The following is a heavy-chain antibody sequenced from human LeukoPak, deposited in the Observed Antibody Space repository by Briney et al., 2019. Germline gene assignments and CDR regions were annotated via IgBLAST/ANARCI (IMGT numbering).Heavy chain of an antibody. CDR2: IYTSGST. D-gene: IGHD3-9*01. V-gene: IGHV4-61*02. CDR1: GGSISSDSYY. Sequence: SETLSLTCTVSGGSISSDSYYWSWIRQPAGKGLEWIGRIYTSGSTNYNPSLKSRVTISVDTSKNQFSLKLSSVTAADTAVYYCARAPLGYFDWTPYYFDYWGQGTLVTVSS. CDR3: ARAPLGYFDWTPYYFDY. J-gene: IGHJ4*02.